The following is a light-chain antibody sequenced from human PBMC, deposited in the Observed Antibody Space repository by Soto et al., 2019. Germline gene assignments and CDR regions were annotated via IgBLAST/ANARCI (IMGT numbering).Light chain of an antibody. CDR3: SSYTSSSTPYV. CDR2: EVS. V-gene: IGLV2-14*01. CDR1: SSDVGGYNY. Sequence: QSALTKPASVSGSPGQAITISCTGTSSDVGGYNYVSWYQQHPRKAPKLMIYEVSNRPSGVSNRFSGSKSGNTASLSISGLQAEDEADYYCSSYTSSSTPYVFGPGTKVTVL. J-gene: IGLJ1*01.